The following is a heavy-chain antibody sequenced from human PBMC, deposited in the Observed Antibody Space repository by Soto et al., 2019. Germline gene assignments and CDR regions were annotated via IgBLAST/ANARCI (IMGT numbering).Heavy chain of an antibody. CDR1: GFTFSSYG. V-gene: IGHV3-33*01. J-gene: IGHJ6*02. D-gene: IGHD5-12*01. CDR3: ARDREGRSGYDFFSYYYYYGMDV. Sequence: GGSLRLSCAASGFTFSSYGMHWVRQAPGKGLEWVAVIWYDGSNKYYADSVKGRFTIPRDNSKNTLYLQMNSLRAEDTAVYYCARDREGRSGYDFFSYYYYYGMDVWGQGTTVTVSS. CDR2: IWYDGSNK.